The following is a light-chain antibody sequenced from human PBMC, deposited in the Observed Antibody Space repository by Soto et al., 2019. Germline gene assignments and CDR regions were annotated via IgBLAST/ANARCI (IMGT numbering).Light chain of an antibody. CDR3: QQSLITQYS. CDR1: QSVNRN. J-gene: IGKJ2*03. Sequence: DIQMTQSPSSLSASVGDRVTITCRASQSVNRNLHWYQQRPGKAPKLLISGASSLQSWVPSSFSGSGSGTDFTLTISSLQHEDFATYYCQQSLITQYSFGQGTKLEIK. CDR2: GAS. V-gene: IGKV1-39*01.